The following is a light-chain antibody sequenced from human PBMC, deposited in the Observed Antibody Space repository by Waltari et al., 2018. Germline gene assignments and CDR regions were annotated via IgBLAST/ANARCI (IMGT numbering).Light chain of an antibody. CDR3: SSYAGSNTFVL. CDR1: SSDLGYYNA. CDR2: EVS. Sequence: QAAPTQPPSVSGSPGQSVTISCTGTSSDLGYYNAVSWYQQHPGKAPKLMIYEVSKRPSGVSDRFSGSKSGNTASLTISGLQAEDEADYYCSSYAGSNTFVLFGGGTRLTVL. J-gene: IGLJ2*01. V-gene: IGLV2-11*01.